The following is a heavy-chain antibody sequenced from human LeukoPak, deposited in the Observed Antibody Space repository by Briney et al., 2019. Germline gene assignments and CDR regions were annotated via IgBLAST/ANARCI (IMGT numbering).Heavy chain of an antibody. CDR1: GGSFSGYY. J-gene: IGHJ4*02. V-gene: IGHV4-34*01. D-gene: IGHD6-19*01. CDR2: ISHSGST. CDR3: ARGAPYSSGSDDY. Sequence: SETLSLTCAVYGGSFSGYYWSWIRQPPGKGLEWIGEISHSGSTNYNPSLKSRVTISVDTSKNQFSLKLSSVTAADTAVYYCARGAPYSSGSDDYWGQGTLVTVSS.